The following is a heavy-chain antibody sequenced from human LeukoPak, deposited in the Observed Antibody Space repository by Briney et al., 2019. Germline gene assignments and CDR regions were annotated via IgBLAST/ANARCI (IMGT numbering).Heavy chain of an antibody. Sequence: QSGGSLRLSCAASGFTFSDYWMGWVRQAPGKGLEWVANIKQDGSEKYYVDSVKGRFTISRDNAKNSLYLQMNSLRAEDTAVYYCAGPMGPAAIFGFDYWGQGTLVTVSS. J-gene: IGHJ4*02. CDR1: GFTFSDYW. D-gene: IGHD2-2*01. V-gene: IGHV3-7*01. CDR2: IKQDGSEK. CDR3: AGPMGPAAIFGFDY.